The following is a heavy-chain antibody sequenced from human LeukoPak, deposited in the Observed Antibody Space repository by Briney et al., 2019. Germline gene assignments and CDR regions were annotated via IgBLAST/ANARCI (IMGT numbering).Heavy chain of an antibody. V-gene: IGHV1-2*02. J-gene: IGHJ4*02. D-gene: IGHD7-27*01. CDR2: INPNSGGT. CDR3: ARGPHWDPHFDY. Sequence: SVKVSCKASGFTFTAYHMHWVRQGPGQGLEWMGWINPNSGGTNYAQKFQGRVTMTRDTSISTAYMELSGLRSDDTAVYYCARGPHWDPHFDYWGQGTLVTVSS. CDR1: GFTFTAYH.